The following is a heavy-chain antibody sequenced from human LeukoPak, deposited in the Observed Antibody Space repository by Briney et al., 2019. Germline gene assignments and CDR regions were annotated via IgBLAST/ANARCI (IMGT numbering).Heavy chain of an antibody. CDR3: ARVYYDSSGYYRSGAFDI. CDR2: INHSGST. Sequence: SETLSLTCAVYGGSFSGYYWSWIRQPPGKGLEWIGEINHSGSTNYNPSLKGRVTISVDTSKNQFSLKLSSVTAADTAVYYCARVYYDSSGYYRSGAFDIWGQGTMVTVSS. J-gene: IGHJ3*02. D-gene: IGHD3-22*01. V-gene: IGHV4-34*01. CDR1: GGSFSGYY.